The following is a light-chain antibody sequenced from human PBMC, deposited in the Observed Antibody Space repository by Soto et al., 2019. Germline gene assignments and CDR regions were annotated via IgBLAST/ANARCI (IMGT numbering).Light chain of an antibody. CDR3: QKYTNVPA. V-gene: IGKV1-27*01. CDR1: QGISNY. Sequence: DIQMTQSQSFLSASVGDRVTITCRASQGISNYLAWYQQIPGKVPKLLISAASTLQSGVPSRFSGSGSGTDFTLTISSLQPEDVATYYCQKYTNVPAFGGGTKEEIK. CDR2: AAS. J-gene: IGKJ4*01.